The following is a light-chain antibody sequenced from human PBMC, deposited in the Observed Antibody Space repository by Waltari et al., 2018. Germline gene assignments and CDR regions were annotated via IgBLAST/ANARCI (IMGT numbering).Light chain of an antibody. CDR1: QSVSSF. V-gene: IGKV3-11*01. J-gene: IGKJ4*01. CDR2: DSS. Sequence: EIVLTQSPATLSVSAGERSTLSCRDSQSVSSFLAWYQQKPGQAPRLLIYDSSNGATGIPARFSGSGSGTDFTLTISSLEPEDFAVYYCQQRGNWPLTFGEGTKVEIK. CDR3: QQRGNWPLT.